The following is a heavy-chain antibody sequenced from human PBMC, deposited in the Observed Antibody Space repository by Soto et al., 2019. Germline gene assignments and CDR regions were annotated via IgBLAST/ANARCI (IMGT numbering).Heavy chain of an antibody. J-gene: IGHJ6*02. D-gene: IGHD4-17*01. Sequence: QVQLQESGPGLVRPSQTLSLTCTVSGGSISSDHYHWTWLRQTPGKGLQGIGYIHYSASVYYNPSLQSRVTMSVDTSKNLFSLNLSSVTAADTAVYFCVREDDGGDRDYYGLDVWGQGTPVTVSS. CDR3: VREDDGGDRDYYGLDV. CDR2: IHYSASV. CDR1: GGSISSDHYH. V-gene: IGHV4-30-4*01.